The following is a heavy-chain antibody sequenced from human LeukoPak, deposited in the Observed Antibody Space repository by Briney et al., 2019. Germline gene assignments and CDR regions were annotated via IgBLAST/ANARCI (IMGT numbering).Heavy chain of an antibody. D-gene: IGHD3-22*01. CDR1: GYTFTSYG. Sequence: ASVKVSCKASGYTFTSYGISWVRQATGQGREWLGWISAYNGNTNYAQKLQGRVTMTTDTSTSTAYMELRSLRSDDTAVYYCARDLTLYYYDSSGYTFDYWGQGTLVTVSS. CDR2: ISAYNGNT. V-gene: IGHV1-18*01. J-gene: IGHJ4*02. CDR3: ARDLTLYYYDSSGYTFDY.